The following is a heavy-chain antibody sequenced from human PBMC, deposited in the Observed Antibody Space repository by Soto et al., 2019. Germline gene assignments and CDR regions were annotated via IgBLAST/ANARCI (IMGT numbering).Heavy chain of an antibody. Sequence: PSQTLSLTCAISGDSVSSSIVTWNWIRQSPSRGLEWLGRTYYRSRWYNDYAESVKSRIIINPDTSKNQFSLHLNSVTPEDTAVYYCVRLIGNSWLDFWGQGTLVTVSS. CDR1: GDSVSSSIVT. J-gene: IGHJ5*01. D-gene: IGHD1-26*01. CDR2: TYYRSRWYN. V-gene: IGHV6-1*01. CDR3: VRLIGNSWLDF.